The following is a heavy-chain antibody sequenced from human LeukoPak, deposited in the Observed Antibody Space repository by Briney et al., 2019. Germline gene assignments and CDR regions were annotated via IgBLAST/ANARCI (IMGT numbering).Heavy chain of an antibody. D-gene: IGHD2-2*01. Sequence: KTSETLSLTCAVYGRSFSGYYWSWIRQTPGKGLEWIGEINHSGSTTYNPSLKSRVTISVDTSKNQFSLKLSSVTAADTAVYYCARLRVKHRIVVVPAASPHQDWGQGTLVTVSS. V-gene: IGHV4-34*01. J-gene: IGHJ4*02. CDR3: ARLRVKHRIVVVPAASPHQD. CDR2: INHSGST. CDR1: GRSFSGYY.